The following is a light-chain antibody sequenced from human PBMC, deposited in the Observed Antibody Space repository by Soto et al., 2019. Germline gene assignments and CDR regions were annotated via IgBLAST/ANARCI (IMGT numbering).Light chain of an antibody. Sequence: EIVLTQSPGTLSLSPGERVSLSCRASESVSSTYSSWYQQKPGQAPRLLIYAAAYSAAGLPDRFSGSGAVTDFTLIISRLEPEDFAVYYCHHHGSSSPYTFGQGTKLEIK. CDR3: HHHGSSSPYT. CDR1: ESVSSTY. J-gene: IGKJ2*01. V-gene: IGKV3-20*01. CDR2: AAA.